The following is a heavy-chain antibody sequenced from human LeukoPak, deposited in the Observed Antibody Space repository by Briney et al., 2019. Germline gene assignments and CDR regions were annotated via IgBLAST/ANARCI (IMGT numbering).Heavy chain of an antibody. CDR1: GGSFSGYY. V-gene: IGHV4-34*01. Sequence: SETLSLTCAVYGGSFSGYYWSWIRQPPGKGLEWIGEINHSGSTNYNPSLKSRVTISVDTSKNQFSLKLSSVTAAETAVYYCARGRGDYVLSLVNYYYMDVWGKGTTVTVSS. CDR2: INHSGST. CDR3: ARGRGDYVLSLVNYYYMDV. J-gene: IGHJ6*03. D-gene: IGHD4-17*01.